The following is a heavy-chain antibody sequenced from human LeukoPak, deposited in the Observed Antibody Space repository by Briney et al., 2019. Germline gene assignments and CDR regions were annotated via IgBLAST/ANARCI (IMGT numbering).Heavy chain of an antibody. V-gene: IGHV4-30-2*01. Sequence: PSQTLSLTCAVSGGSISSGGYSWSWIRQPPGKGLEWIGYIYHSGSTYYNPSLKSQVTISVDRSKSQFSLKLSSVTAADTAVYYCARDLMLDYYYYGMDVWGQGTTVTVSS. CDR1: GGSISSGGYS. D-gene: IGHD3-16*01. CDR3: ARDLMLDYYYYGMDV. CDR2: IYHSGST. J-gene: IGHJ6*02.